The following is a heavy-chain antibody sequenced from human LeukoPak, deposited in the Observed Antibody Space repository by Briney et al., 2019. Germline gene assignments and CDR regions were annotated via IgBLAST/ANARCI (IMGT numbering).Heavy chain of an antibody. Sequence: GGSLRLSCSASGFTFSRYAMHWVRQAPGEGLEYVSAISSNGGSTYYADSVKGRFTISRDNSKNTLYLQMSSLRAEDTAVYYCVKDGSGSYYTYYFDYRGQGTLVTVSS. J-gene: IGHJ4*02. CDR3: VKDGSGSYYTYYFDY. D-gene: IGHD3-10*01. V-gene: IGHV3-64D*06. CDR1: GFTFSRYA. CDR2: ISSNGGST.